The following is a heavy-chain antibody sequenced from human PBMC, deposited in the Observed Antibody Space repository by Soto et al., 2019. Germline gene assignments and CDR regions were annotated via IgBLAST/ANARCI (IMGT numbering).Heavy chain of an antibody. V-gene: IGHV3-15*01. J-gene: IGHJ5*02. D-gene: IGHD6-13*01. CDR3: ARDRGSWYNWFDP. Sequence: GGSLRLSCAASGFTFSNAWMSWVRQAPGKGLEWVGRIKSKTDGGTTDYAAPVKGRFTISRDDSKNTLYLQMNSLRSEDTAVYYCARDRGSWYNWFDPWGQGTLVTVSS. CDR1: GFTFSNAW. CDR2: IKSKTDGGTT.